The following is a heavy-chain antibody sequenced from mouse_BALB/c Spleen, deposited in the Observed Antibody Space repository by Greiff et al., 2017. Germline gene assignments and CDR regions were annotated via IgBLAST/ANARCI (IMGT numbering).Heavy chain of an antibody. CDR3: ARRVLGRGYYAMDY. V-gene: IGHV8-12*01. J-gene: IGHJ4*01. CDR2: IYWDDDK. CDR1: GFSLSTSGMG. D-gene: IGHD4-1*01. Sequence: QVTLKESGPGILQPSQTLSLTCSFSGFSLSTSGMGVSWIRQPSGKGLEWLAHIYWDDDKRYNPSLKSRLTISKDTSSNQVFLKITSVDTADTATYYCARRVLGRGYYAMDYWGQGTSVTVSS.